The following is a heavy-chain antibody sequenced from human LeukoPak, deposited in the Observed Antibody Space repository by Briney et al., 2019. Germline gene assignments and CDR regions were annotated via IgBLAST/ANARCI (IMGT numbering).Heavy chain of an antibody. J-gene: IGHJ4*02. Sequence: GGSLRLSCSASGFTLSRYSIHWVRQAPGKGLEFVSSITSNGAWTYYADSGKGRFTVSRDNSKDTVYLQMSSLGPDDTATYYCVNLDAGEQDYWGQGTLVTVSS. CDR2: ITSNGAWT. CDR3: VNLDAGEQDY. D-gene: IGHD3-3*01. CDR1: GFTLSRYS. V-gene: IGHV3-64D*09.